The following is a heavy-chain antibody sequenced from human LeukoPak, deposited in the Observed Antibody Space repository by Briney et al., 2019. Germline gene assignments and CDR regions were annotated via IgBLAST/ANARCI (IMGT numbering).Heavy chain of an antibody. CDR2: IIPIFGTA. D-gene: IGHD5-18*01. CDR1: GGTFSSYA. J-gene: IGHJ4*02. V-gene: IGHV1-69*13. CDR3: ARASTAMVTQPFDY. Sequence: ASVKVSCKASGGTFSSYAISWVRQAPGQGLEWMGGIIPIFGTANYAQKFQGRVTITADESTSTAYMELSSLRSEDMAVYYCARASTAMVTQPFDYWGQGTLVTVSS.